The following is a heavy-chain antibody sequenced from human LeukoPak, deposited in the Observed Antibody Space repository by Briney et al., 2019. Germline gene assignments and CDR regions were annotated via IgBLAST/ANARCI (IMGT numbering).Heavy chain of an antibody. V-gene: IGHV3-30*18. CDR3: AKDPYRVVVATGNYLDP. J-gene: IGHJ5*02. CDR1: GFTFSSYG. Sequence: GGSLRLSCAASGFTFSSYGMHWVRQAPGKGLEWVAVISHDGSNIHYGDSVKGRFTISRDNSQNMLYLQMNSLRAEDSAMYYCAKDPYRVVVATGNYLDPWGQGTLVTVSS. D-gene: IGHD2-15*01. CDR2: ISHDGSNI.